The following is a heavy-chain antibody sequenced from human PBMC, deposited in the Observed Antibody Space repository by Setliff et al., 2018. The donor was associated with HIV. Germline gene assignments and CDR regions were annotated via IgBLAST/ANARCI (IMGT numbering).Heavy chain of an antibody. CDR3: VRHGGGGRWLHLSYWYFDL. Sequence: SETLSLTCTVSGGSISSYYWTWIRQHPGKGLEWIGYIYNTGSTYHSPSLESRVTISIDTSKNQFSLKLSSVTAADTAVYFCVRHGGGGRWLHLSYWYFDLWGRGTLVTVSS. J-gene: IGHJ2*01. CDR2: IYNTGST. D-gene: IGHD3-16*01. V-gene: IGHV4-59*06. CDR1: GGSISSYY.